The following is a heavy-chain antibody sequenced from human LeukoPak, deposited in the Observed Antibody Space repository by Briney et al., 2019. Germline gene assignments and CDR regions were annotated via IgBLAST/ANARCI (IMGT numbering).Heavy chain of an antibody. CDR2: TYYRSKRTN. CDR1: GDTVSSNSAA. J-gene: IGHJ5*02. Sequence: SQTLSLTCDISGDTVSSNSAAWNWSRQSSSRGLEWLGRTYYRSKRTNDYAVSVKSRITINPDTSKNQFSLQLNSVTPEGTAVYYCARAEGRRWLQIERNWFDPWGQGTLVTVSS. V-gene: IGHV6-1*01. CDR3: ARAEGRRWLQIERNWFDP. D-gene: IGHD5-24*01.